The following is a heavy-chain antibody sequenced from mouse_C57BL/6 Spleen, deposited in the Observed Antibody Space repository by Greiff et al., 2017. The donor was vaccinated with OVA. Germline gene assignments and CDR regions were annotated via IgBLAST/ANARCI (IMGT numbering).Heavy chain of an antibody. V-gene: IGHV3-1*01. CDR3: ARGGDPYWYFDV. CDR2: ISYSGST. J-gene: IGHJ1*03. D-gene: IGHD3-3*01. Sequence: EVQLVESGPGMVKPSQSLSLTCTVTGYSITSGYDWHWIRHFPGNKLEWMGYISYSGSTNYNPSLKSRISITHDTSKNHFFLKLNSVTTEDTATYYCARGGDPYWYFDVWGTGTTVTVSS. CDR1: GYSITSGYD.